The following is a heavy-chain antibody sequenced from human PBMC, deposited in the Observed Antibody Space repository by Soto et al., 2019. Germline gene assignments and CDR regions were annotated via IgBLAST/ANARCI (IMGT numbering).Heavy chain of an antibody. V-gene: IGHV4-61*01. Sequence: PSETLSLTCTVSGGSVSSGSYYWSWIRQPPGKGLEWFGYIYYSGSTNYNPSLKSRVTISVDTSKNQFSLKLSSVTAADTAVYYCARDPTVTHFYGMDVWGQGTTVTVSS. D-gene: IGHD4-17*01. CDR1: GGSVSSGSYY. CDR2: IYYSGST. J-gene: IGHJ6*02. CDR3: ARDPTVTHFYGMDV.